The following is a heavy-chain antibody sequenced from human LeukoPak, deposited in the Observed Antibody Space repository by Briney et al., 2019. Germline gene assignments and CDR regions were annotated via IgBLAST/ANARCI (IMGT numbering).Heavy chain of an antibody. Sequence: SVKVSCKASGGTFSSYAISWVRQAPGQGLEWMGGIIPIFGTANYAQKFQGRVTITADKSTSTAYMELSSLRSEDTAVYYCATLVGTMVRGVIRDAFDIWGQGTMVTVSS. CDR2: IIPIFGTA. D-gene: IGHD3-10*01. CDR3: ATLVGTMVRGVIRDAFDI. CDR1: GGTFSSYA. V-gene: IGHV1-69*06. J-gene: IGHJ3*02.